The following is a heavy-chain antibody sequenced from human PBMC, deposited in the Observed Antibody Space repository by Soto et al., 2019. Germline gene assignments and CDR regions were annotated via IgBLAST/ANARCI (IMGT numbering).Heavy chain of an antibody. CDR1: GGSIGKTY. CDR2: IYYSGSS. J-gene: IGHJ4*02. CDR3: ARQSRSWPIFDY. Sequence: SETPSLTCTVPGGSIGKTYWSWIRQSPGKVLEWIGYIYYSGSSNYNPSLKSRVSISVDTSKNQFSLKLSSVTAADTAVYYCARQSRSWPIFDYWVQAPLATVAS. V-gene: IGHV4-59*08. D-gene: IGHD6-13*01.